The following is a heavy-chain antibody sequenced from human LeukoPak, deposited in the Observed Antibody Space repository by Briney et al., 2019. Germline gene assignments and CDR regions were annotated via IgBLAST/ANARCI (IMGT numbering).Heavy chain of an antibody. CDR2: IYYSGST. J-gene: IGHJ4*02. CDR1: GSSISSSAYY. V-gene: IGHV4-39*01. D-gene: IGHD6-13*01. CDR3: ARYLSGNFDS. Sequence: PSETLSLTCTVSGSSISSSAYYWGWIRQPPGKGLEWIGNIYYSGSTYYNPSLKSRFTISEDTSKNQFSLKLSSVTAADTAVYFCARYLSGNFDSWDQGTLVTVSS.